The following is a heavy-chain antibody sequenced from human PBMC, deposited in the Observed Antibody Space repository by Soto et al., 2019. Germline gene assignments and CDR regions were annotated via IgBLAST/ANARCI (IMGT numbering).Heavy chain of an antibody. Sequence: PSETLSLTCTVSGGSIRSYYRSWIRQPPGKGLEWIGYIYSSGSTTYNPSLKSRVTMSVDTSKNQFSLKLNSVTAADTAVYYCGRHNDLTSRQYFFDYWGQGTLVTVSS. CDR3: GRHNDLTSRQYFFDY. CDR2: IYSSGST. V-gene: IGHV4-59*08. CDR1: GGSIRSYY. D-gene: IGHD2-2*01. J-gene: IGHJ4*02.